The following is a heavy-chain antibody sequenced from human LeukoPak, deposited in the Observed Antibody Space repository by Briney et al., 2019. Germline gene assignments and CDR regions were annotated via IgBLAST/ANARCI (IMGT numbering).Heavy chain of an antibody. CDR2: IKGKTDGGTT. CDR1: GFTFNNAW. Sequence: GGSLRLSCAASGFTFNNAWMSWVRQAPGKGLEWVGRIKGKTDGGTTEKAAPVKGRFTISRDDSKNTLYLQMNSLKTGDTAVYYRTTFGSGAFYWGQGTLVTVSS. J-gene: IGHJ4*02. V-gene: IGHV3-15*01. CDR3: TTFGSGAFY. D-gene: IGHD3-3*01.